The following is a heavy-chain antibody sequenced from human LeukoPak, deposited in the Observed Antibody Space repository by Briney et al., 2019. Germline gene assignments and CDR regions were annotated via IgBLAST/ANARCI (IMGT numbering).Heavy chain of an antibody. Sequence: PSETLSLTCTVSGDSISSGSYYWSWIRQPAGKGLEWIGRIYTSGSTNYHPSPKSRVTISVDTSKNQFSLKLSSVTAADTAVYYCARSVFRVPQGRSPFGYWGQGTLVTVSS. V-gene: IGHV4-61*02. CDR3: ARSVFRVPQGRSPFGY. D-gene: IGHD3-3*01. CDR2: IYTSGST. CDR1: GDSISSGSYY. J-gene: IGHJ4*02.